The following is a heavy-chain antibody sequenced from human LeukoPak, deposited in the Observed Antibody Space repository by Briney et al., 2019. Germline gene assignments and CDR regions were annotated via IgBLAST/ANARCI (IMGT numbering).Heavy chain of an antibody. CDR2: ISAYNGNT. V-gene: IGHV1-18*01. CDR3: ARANRWELAEYFQH. J-gene: IGHJ1*01. D-gene: IGHD1-26*01. CDR1: GYTFTSYG. Sequence: GASVKVSCKASGYTFTSYGISWVRQAPGQGPEWMGWISAYNGNTNYAQKLQGRVTMTTDTSTSTAYMELRSLRSDDTAVYYCARANRWELAEYFQHWGQGTLVTVSS.